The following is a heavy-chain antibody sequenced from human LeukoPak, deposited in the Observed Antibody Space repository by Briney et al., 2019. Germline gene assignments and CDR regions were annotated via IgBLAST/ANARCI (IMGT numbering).Heavy chain of an antibody. Sequence: SVRVSCKASGGTFSSYAISWVRQAPGQGLEWMGRIVPILGIANYAQKFQGRVTITADKSTSTAYMELSSLRSEDTAVYYCASPRGFDYWGQGTLVTVSS. J-gene: IGHJ4*02. CDR1: GGTFSSYA. CDR2: IVPILGIA. CDR3: ASPRGFDY. V-gene: IGHV1-69*04.